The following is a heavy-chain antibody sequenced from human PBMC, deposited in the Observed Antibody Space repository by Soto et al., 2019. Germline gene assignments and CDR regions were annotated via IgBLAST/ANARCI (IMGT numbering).Heavy chain of an antibody. V-gene: IGHV3-7*02. CDR3: ARAFGVTTFFWFDP. D-gene: IGHD4-4*01. Sequence: LRLSCAASGFTFSSYWMSWVRQAPGKGLEWVANIKQDGSEKYYVDSVKGRFTISRDNAKNSLYLQMNSLRAEDTAVYYCARAFGVTTFFWFDPWGQGTLVTVSS. CDR2: IKQDGSEK. CDR1: GFTFSSYW. J-gene: IGHJ5*02.